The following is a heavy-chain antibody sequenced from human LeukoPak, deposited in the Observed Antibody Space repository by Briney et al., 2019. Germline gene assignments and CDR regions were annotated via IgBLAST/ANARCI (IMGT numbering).Heavy chain of an antibody. CDR1: GGSISNSSYY. D-gene: IGHD6-19*01. J-gene: IGHJ4*02. Sequence: SETLSLTCTVSGGSISNSSYYWGWIRQPPGKGLEWIGTIYFSGSTYYNPSLKSRITISVDTSKSQFSLKLTSVTAADTAVYYCTRGGIAVAGFDYWGQGTLVTVSS. CDR2: IYFSGST. V-gene: IGHV4-39*01. CDR3: TRGGIAVAGFDY.